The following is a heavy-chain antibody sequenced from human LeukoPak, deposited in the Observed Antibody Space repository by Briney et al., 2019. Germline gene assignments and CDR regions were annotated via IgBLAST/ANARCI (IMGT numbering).Heavy chain of an antibody. CDR2: INPSGGST. V-gene: IGHV1-46*01. Sequence: ASVKVSCKASGYTFTSYYIHWVRQAPGQGLECMGIINPSGGSTSYAQKFQGRVTMTRDMSTSTAYMELSRLRSDDTAVYYCARGGEALDYWGQGTLVTVSS. D-gene: IGHD3-10*01. CDR1: GYTFTSYY. CDR3: ARGGEALDY. J-gene: IGHJ4*02.